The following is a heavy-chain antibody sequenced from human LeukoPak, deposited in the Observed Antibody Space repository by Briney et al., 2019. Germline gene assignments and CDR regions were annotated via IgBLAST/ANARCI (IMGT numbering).Heavy chain of an antibody. CDR1: GGSISRYY. Sequence: KTSETLSLTCTVSGGSISRYYWSWIRQSPGKGLQWIGYISYGGSTNYDSSLKSRLTMSVDTSRNQFSLKLRFVTAADTAVYYCARFGSDSYGYKYYFDYWGQGARVTVSS. CDR2: ISYGGST. J-gene: IGHJ4*02. D-gene: IGHD3-16*01. CDR3: ARFGSDSYGYKYYFDY. V-gene: IGHV4-59*08.